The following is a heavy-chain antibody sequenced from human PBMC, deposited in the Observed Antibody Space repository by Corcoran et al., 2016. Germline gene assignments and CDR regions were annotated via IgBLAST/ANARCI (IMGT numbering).Heavy chain of an antibody. J-gene: IGHJ3*02. D-gene: IGHD4-17*01. CDR1: GYTFTGYY. CDR2: INPNSGGT. Sequence: QVQLVQSGAEVKKPGASVKVSCKASGYTFTGYYMHWVRQAPGQGLEWMGWINPNSGGTNYAQKFQGRVTMTRDTSISTAYMELRRLRSDDTAVYYCARGGVYGEVVGAFDIWGQGTMVTVSS. CDR3: ARGGVYGEVVGAFDI. V-gene: IGHV1-2*02.